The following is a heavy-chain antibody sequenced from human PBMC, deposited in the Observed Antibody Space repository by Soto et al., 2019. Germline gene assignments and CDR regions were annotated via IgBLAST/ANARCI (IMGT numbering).Heavy chain of an antibody. Sequence: EVQLVESGGGLVQPGGSLRLSCAASGFTFSSYEMNWVRQAPGKGLEWVSYISSSGSTIYYADSVKGRFTISRDNAKNSLYLQMNSLRAEDTDVYYCARVGAAAGPDLDYWGQGTLVTVAS. CDR3: ARVGAAAGPDLDY. D-gene: IGHD6-13*01. CDR2: ISSSGSTI. V-gene: IGHV3-48*03. CDR1: GFTFSSYE. J-gene: IGHJ4*02.